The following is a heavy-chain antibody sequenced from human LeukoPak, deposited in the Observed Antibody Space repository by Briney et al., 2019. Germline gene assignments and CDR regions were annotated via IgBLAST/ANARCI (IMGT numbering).Heavy chain of an antibody. CDR3: ARGIGYLQDY. CDR2: IKEDGSEK. Sequence: HPGGSLRLSCVASGFTFSIHWMSWARQAPGKGLEWVANIKEDGSEKYYVDSVKGRFTISRDNAKNSLYLQMNSLRGEDTAVYYCARGIGYLQDYWGQGTLATVSS. D-gene: IGHD6-19*01. CDR1: GFTFSIHW. V-gene: IGHV3-7*01. J-gene: IGHJ4*02.